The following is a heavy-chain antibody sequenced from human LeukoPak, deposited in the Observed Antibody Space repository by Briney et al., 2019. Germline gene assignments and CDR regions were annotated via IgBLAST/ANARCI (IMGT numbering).Heavy chain of an antibody. Sequence: GGSLRLSCAASGFTFSSYGMSWVRQAPGKGLEWVSAISGSGGSTYYADSVKGRFTISRDNSKNTLYLQMNSLRAEDTAVYYCAKETFAYYYDSSGPNIDHWGQGTLVTVSS. D-gene: IGHD3-22*01. CDR2: ISGSGGST. CDR1: GFTFSSYG. J-gene: IGHJ4*02. CDR3: AKETFAYYYDSSGPNIDH. V-gene: IGHV3-23*01.